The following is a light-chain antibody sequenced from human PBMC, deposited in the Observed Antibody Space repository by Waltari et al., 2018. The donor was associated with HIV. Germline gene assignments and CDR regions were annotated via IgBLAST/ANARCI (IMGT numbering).Light chain of an antibody. J-gene: IGLJ2*01. CDR2: EVS. CDR1: TSDVGAYNF. V-gene: IGLV2-14*01. CDR3: SSYTSSSTLVV. Sequence: QSALPQPASVSGSPGQSITISCTGTTSDVGAYNFVSWYQQYPGKAPKLLVSEVSNRPSGVSNRFSGSKSANTASLSISGLQAEDEADYYCSSYTSSSTLVVFGGGTKLTVL.